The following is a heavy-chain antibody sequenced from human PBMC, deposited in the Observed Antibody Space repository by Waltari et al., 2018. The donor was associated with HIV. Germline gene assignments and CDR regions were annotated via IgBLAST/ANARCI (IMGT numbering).Heavy chain of an antibody. V-gene: IGHV4-59*01. CDR1: GASISNYY. Sequence: QVQLQESGPGLVKPSETLSLTCTVSGASISNYYWSWIRQPPGKGLEWIGYIYYSGSTNYHPSLKSLVTISVHTSKNQFSLNLSSVTAADTAVYYCARQTQAYGSGSYSPDNWFDPWGQGTLVTVSS. J-gene: IGHJ5*02. CDR3: ARQTQAYGSGSYSPDNWFDP. D-gene: IGHD3-10*01. CDR2: IYYSGST.